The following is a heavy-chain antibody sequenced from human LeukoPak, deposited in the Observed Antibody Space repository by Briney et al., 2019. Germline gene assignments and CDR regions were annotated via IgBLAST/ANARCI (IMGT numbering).Heavy chain of an antibody. CDR2: ISGYNGNT. J-gene: IGHJ4*02. CDR3: AGDPGVLTPHYFDY. Sequence: ASVKVSCKASGYNFTSYTINWVRQAPGQGLEWMGWISGYNGNTKYAQKFQGRVTMTTDTSTSTAYMELRSLRSDDTAVYYCAGDPGVLTPHYFDYWGQGTLVTVSS. D-gene: IGHD4/OR15-4a*01. V-gene: IGHV1-18*01. CDR1: GYNFTSYT.